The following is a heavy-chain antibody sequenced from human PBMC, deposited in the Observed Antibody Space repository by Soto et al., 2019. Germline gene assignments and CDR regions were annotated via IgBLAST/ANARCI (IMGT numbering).Heavy chain of an antibody. J-gene: IGHJ6*03. D-gene: IGHD6-13*01. CDR2: INHSGST. CDR3: ARVLTGYSGYRVDYYYYMDV. V-gene: IGHV4-34*01. CDR1: GGSFSGYY. Sequence: PSETLSLTCAVYGGSFSGYYWSRIRQPPGKGLEWIGEINHSGSTNYNPSLKSRVTISVDTSKNQFSLKLSSVTAADTAVYYCARVLTGYSGYRVDYYYYMDVWGKGTTVTVSS.